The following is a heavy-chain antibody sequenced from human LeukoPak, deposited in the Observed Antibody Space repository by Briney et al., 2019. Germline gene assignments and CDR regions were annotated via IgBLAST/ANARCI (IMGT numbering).Heavy chain of an antibody. D-gene: IGHD1-1*01. CDR2: INHSGST. J-gene: IGHJ4*02. V-gene: IGHV4-34*01. Sequence: SETLSLTCAVYGGSFSGYYWSWIRQPPGKGLEWIGEINHSGSTNYNPSLKSRVTISVDTSKNQFSLKLSSVTAADTAVYYCARQTTTIDYWGQGTLVTVSS. CDR1: GGSFSGYY. CDR3: ARQTTTIDY.